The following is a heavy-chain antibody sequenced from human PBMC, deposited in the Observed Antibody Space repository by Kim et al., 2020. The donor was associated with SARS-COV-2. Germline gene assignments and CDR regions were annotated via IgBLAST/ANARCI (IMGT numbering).Heavy chain of an antibody. CDR1: GDSISSGDYY. CDR3: SREYYGSGSYNFYYYYYTDV. CDR2: IYYSGTT. Sequence: SETLSLTCTVSGDSISSGDYYWSWIRQPPGKGLEWIGYIYYSGTTFHNPSLKSRVTVSLDTSKNQFTLRLSTVNATNTAEYYCSREYYGSGSYNFYYYYYTDVWGKGTTVTVAS. J-gene: IGHJ6*03. V-gene: IGHV4-30-4*01. D-gene: IGHD3-10*01.